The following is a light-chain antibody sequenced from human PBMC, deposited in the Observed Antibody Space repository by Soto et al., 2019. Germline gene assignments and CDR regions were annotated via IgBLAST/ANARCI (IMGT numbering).Light chain of an antibody. CDR3: QQYKNWPL. CDR1: QSVLYSSNNKNH. CDR2: WAS. V-gene: IGKV4-1*01. J-gene: IGKJ5*01. Sequence: DIVMTQSPDSLAVSLGERATINCKSSQSVLYSSNNKNHLAWYQQKPGQPPQLIIYWASTRESGVPERFSGSGSGTDFTLTISSLQSEDFAVYYCQQYKNWPLFGQGTRLEIK.